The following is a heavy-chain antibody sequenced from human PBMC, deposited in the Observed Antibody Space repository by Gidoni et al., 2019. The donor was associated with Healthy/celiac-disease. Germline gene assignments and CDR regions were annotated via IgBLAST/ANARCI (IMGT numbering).Heavy chain of an antibody. CDR1: GFTFSSYS. V-gene: IGHV3-21*01. Sequence: EVQLVESGGGLVKPGGSLRLSCAASGFTFSSYSMNWVRQAPGKGLEWVSSISSSSSYIYYADSVKGRFTISRDNAKNSLYLQMNSLRAEDTAVYYCARRPGPSTPNMYYFDYWGQGTLVTVSS. D-gene: IGHD1-1*01. CDR2: ISSSSSYI. J-gene: IGHJ4*02. CDR3: ARRPGPSTPNMYYFDY.